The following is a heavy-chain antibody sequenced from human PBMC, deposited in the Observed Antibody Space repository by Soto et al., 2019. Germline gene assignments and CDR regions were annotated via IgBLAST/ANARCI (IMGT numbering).Heavy chain of an antibody. CDR2: IIPIFGTA. Sequence: SVQVSCNASGGTFSSCASSWVRQATGQGLEWMGGIIPIFGTANYAQKFQGRVTITADKSTSTAYMVLSSLRSEDTAVYYCARSRLGPTNGGALGGFEDYWGQGTLVTVSS. V-gene: IGHV1-69*06. CDR1: GGTFSSCA. J-gene: IGHJ4*02. D-gene: IGHD2-8*01. CDR3: ARSRLGPTNGGALGGFEDY.